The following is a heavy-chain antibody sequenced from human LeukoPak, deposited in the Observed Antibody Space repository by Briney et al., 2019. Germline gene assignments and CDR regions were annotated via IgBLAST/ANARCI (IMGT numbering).Heavy chain of an antibody. J-gene: IGHJ3*02. D-gene: IGHD3-10*01. Sequence: EPSETLSLTCTVSGGSISSYYWSWIRQPPGKGLEWIGYIYYGGSTNYNPSLKSRVTISVDTSKNQFSLKLSSATAADTAVYYCARADRITMVRGVIPGAFDIRGQGTMVTVSS. CDR1: GGSISSYY. V-gene: IGHV4-59*01. CDR2: IYYGGST. CDR3: ARADRITMVRGVIPGAFDI.